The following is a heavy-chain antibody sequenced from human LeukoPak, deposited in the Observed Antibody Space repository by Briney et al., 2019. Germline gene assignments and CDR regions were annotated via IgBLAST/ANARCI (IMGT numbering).Heavy chain of an antibody. CDR2: IIPILGIA. V-gene: IGHV1-69*04. J-gene: IGHJ6*03. CDR1: GGTFSSYA. D-gene: IGHD3-3*01. CDR3: ASGKGLRFLEWLPPDYYYYMDV. Sequence: ASVKVSCKASGGTFSSYAISWVRQAPGQGLERMGRIIPILGIANYAQKFQGRVTITADKSTSTAYMELSRLRSDDTAVYYCASGKGLRFLEWLPPDYYYYMDVWGQGTLVTVSS.